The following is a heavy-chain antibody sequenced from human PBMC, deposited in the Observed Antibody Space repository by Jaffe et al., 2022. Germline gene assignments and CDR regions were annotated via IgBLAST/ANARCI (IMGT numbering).Heavy chain of an antibody. J-gene: IGHJ6*03. CDR3: ARAVRDESGYSSSWSYYYYYMDV. Sequence: QVQLQESGPGLVKPSETLSLTCTVSGGSISSYYWSWIRQPPGKGLEWIGYIYYSGSTNYNPSLKSRVTISVDTSKNQFSLKLSSVTAADTAVYYCARAVRDESGYSSSWSYYYYYMDVWGKGTTVTVSS. D-gene: IGHD6-13*01. CDR2: IYYSGST. CDR1: GGSISSYY. V-gene: IGHV4-59*01.